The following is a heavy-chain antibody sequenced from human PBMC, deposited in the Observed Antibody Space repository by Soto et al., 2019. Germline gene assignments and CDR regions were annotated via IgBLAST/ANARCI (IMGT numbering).Heavy chain of an antibody. V-gene: IGHV3-30*19. Sequence: AGSLRLSCVVSGFTFSDFGMHWVRQSPDEGLAWVGSISKDGLDRYYSESVKGRFTISRDDSKNTVFLQMNSLKVEDTAAYFCAAPREGQWFVFDHWGQRTLVTVSS. J-gene: IGHJ4*02. CDR2: ISKDGLDR. CDR3: AAPREGQWFVFDH. CDR1: GFTFSDFG. D-gene: IGHD3-22*01.